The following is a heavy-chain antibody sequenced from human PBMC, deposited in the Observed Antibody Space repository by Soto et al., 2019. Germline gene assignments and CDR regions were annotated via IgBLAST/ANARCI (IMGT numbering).Heavy chain of an antibody. D-gene: IGHD2-15*01. CDR2: IYYSGNT. CDR1: GGSISSGGYY. CDR3: ARRMQNYYAMDV. Sequence: QVQLQESGPGLVKPSQTLSLTCTVSGGSISSGGYYWSWIRQHPGKGLEWIGYIYYSGNTYYNPSLKSRVTISLDTSKNQFSLKLSSVTAAHTAVYYCARRMQNYYAMDVWGQGTTVTVSS. J-gene: IGHJ6*02. V-gene: IGHV4-31*03.